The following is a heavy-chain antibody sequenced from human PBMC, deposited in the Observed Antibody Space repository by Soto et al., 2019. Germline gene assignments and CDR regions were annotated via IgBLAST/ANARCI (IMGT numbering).Heavy chain of an antibody. CDR3: ARDQGIEGDYYDTTAYYFDY. J-gene: IGHJ4*01. V-gene: IGHV1-46*01. Sequence: GASVKVSCKASGYTFITYYIHWVRQAPGQGLEWMGIINPRDTSTTYAQKFHGRVTMTRDTSTSTVYLDLSSLKSEDTAVYYCARDQGIEGDYYDTTAYYFDYWG. CDR1: GYTFITYY. D-gene: IGHD3-22*01. CDR2: INPRDTST.